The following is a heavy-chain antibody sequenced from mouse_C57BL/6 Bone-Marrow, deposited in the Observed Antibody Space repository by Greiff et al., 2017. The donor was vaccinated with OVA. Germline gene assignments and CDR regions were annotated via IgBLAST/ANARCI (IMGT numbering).Heavy chain of an antibody. J-gene: IGHJ3*01. CDR1: GFSLTSYG. CDR3: ARHGNYDYDGSFAY. D-gene: IGHD2-4*01. Sequence: QVQLQQSGPGLVAPSQSLSITCTVSGFSLTSYGVHWVRQPPGKGLEWLVVIWSDGSTTYNSALKSRLSISKDNSKSQVFLKMNSRQTDDTAMYYCARHGNYDYDGSFAYWGQGTLVTVSA. CDR2: IWSDGST. V-gene: IGHV2-6-1*01.